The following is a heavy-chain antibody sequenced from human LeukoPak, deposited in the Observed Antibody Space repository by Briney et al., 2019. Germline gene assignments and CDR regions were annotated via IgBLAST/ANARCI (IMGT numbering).Heavy chain of an antibody. Sequence: SETLSLTCTVSGGSISSSSYYWSWIRQPPGKGLEWIGEINHSGSTNYNPSLKSRVTISVDTSKNQFSLKLSSVTAADTAVYYCAKMGEVWGKGTTVTISS. J-gene: IGHJ6*04. CDR1: GGSISSSSYY. CDR3: AKMGEV. D-gene: IGHD2-8*01. V-gene: IGHV4-39*07. CDR2: INHSGST.